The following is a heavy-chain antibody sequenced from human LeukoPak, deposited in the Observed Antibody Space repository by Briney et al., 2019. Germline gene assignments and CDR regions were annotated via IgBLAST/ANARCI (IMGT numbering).Heavy chain of an antibody. J-gene: IGHJ6*04. CDR2: ISSSSSYI. CDR3: ARDGDCSSTSCGTDYYYYYGMDV. V-gene: IGHV3-21*01. CDR1: GFTFSSYS. Sequence: GGSLRLSCAASGFTFSSYSMNWVRQAPGKGLEWVSSISSSSSYIYYADSVKGGFTISRDNAKNSLYLQMNSLRAEDTAVYYCARDGDCSSTSCGTDYYYYYGMDVWGKGTTVTVSS. D-gene: IGHD2-2*01.